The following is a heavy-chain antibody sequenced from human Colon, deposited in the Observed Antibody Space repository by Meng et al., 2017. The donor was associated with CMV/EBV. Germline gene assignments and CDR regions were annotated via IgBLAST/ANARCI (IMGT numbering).Heavy chain of an antibody. CDR1: GFNFSHYT. V-gene: IGHV3-21*04. J-gene: IGHJ4*02. D-gene: IGHD1-26*01. CDR2: ISSSGAYI. CDR3: VRGSGLSGSFPGY. Sequence: ESLKISCAASGFNFSHYTISWVRQAPGKGLEWISSISSSGAYIYYADSLQGRFTISRDNAKSFVFLQMSSLRAEDTAMYFCVRGSGLSGSFPGYWGQGTLVTVSS.